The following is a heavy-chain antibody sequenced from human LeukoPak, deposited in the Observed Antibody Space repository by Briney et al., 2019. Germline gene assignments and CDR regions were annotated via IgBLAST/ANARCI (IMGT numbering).Heavy chain of an antibody. J-gene: IGHJ4*02. Sequence: GGSLRLSCAVSGFTFDIYAMSWVRQAPGKGLEWVSTISGSGGSTYYADSVKGRFTISRDNSKNTLYLQLNSLRAEDTAVYYCPRYSSSFCFDYWGQGSQFTVSS. D-gene: IGHD6-13*01. CDR1: GFTFDIYA. CDR2: ISGSGGST. V-gene: IGHV3-23*01. CDR3: PRYSSSFCFDY.